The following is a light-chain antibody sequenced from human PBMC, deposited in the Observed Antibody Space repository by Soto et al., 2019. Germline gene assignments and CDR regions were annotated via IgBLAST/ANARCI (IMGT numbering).Light chain of an antibody. CDR3: GSLGGNGPYV. CDR1: TSDIGGYNY. CDR2: EVN. Sequence: QSALTQPPSASGSPGQSVAISCTGTTSDIGGYNYVSWYQQHPGKAPKLMIYEVNKRPSGVPDRFSGSKSGNTASLTVSGLQAEDEADYYCGSLGGNGPYVFGTGTKVTVL. V-gene: IGLV2-8*01. J-gene: IGLJ1*01.